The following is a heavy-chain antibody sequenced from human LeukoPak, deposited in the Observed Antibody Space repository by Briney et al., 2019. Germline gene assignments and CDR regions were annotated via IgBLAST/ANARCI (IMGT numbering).Heavy chain of an antibody. CDR3: ARGRSGWYQFGAFDI. CDR2: INSDGSST. Sequence: PGGSLRLSCAASGFTFSSYWMHWVRQAPGKGLVWVSRINSDGSSTSYADSVKGRFTISRDNAKNTLYLQMNSLRAEDTAVYYCARGRSGWYQFGAFDIWGQGTMVTVSS. D-gene: IGHD6-19*01. CDR1: GFTFSSYW. V-gene: IGHV3-74*01. J-gene: IGHJ3*02.